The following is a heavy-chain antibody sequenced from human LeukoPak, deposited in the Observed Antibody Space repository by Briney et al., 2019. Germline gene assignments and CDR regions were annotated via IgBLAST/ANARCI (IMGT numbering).Heavy chain of an antibody. CDR3: ARLLGSGTPPDNWFDP. J-gene: IGHJ5*02. Sequence: ASVKVSCKASGYTFSSYDINWVRQATGQGLEWMGWMNPNSGNTGYAQKFQGRVTMTRNTSISTAYMELSSLRSEDTAVYYCARLLGSGTPPDNWFDPWGQGTLVTVSS. CDR1: GYTFSSYD. V-gene: IGHV1-8*01. D-gene: IGHD1-26*01. CDR2: MNPNSGNT.